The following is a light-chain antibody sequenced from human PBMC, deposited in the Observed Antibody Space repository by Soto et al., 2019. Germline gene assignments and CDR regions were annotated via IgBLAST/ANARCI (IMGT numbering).Light chain of an antibody. CDR2: RAS. V-gene: IGKV3-15*01. J-gene: IGKJ1*01. CDR3: LQYHNLWA. CDR1: QNIYYN. Sequence: EIVMTQSPATLSVSPGERATLSCRASQNIYYNVVWYQQRPGQAPRLLIYRASTRAPGVPARFSGSGSGTEFTLTISSLQPEDFTVHSCLQYHNLWAFGQGTKVDIK.